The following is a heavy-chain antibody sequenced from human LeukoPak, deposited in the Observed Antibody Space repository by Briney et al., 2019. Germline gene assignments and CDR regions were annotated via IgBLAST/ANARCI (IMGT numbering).Heavy chain of an antibody. CDR1: GFTFSSYS. CDR3: ARGDGVEMAPDY. Sequence: PGGSLRLSCAASGFTFSSYSMNWVRQAPGKGLEWVSSISSSSSYIYYADSVEGRFTISRDNAKNSLYLQMNSLRAEDTAVYYCARGDGVEMAPDYWGQGTLVTVSS. D-gene: IGHD5-24*01. J-gene: IGHJ4*02. CDR2: ISSSSSYI. V-gene: IGHV3-21*01.